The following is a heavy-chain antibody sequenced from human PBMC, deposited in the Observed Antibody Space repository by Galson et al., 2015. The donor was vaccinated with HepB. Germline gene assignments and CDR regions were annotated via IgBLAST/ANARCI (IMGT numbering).Heavy chain of an antibody. CDR3: VRHPYGDYGYYSMDV. V-gene: IGHV5-51*01. D-gene: IGHD4-17*01. CDR2: VSPDNLDT. Sequence: QSGAEVKKPGESLKISCKASGYSFTSYWIGWVRQMPGKGLEWLGSVSPDNLDTRYSPSFQGQVYISADKSISGAYVQWSSLKASDTATYYCVRHPYGDYGYYSMDVWGKGTTVTVSS. J-gene: IGHJ6*03. CDR1: GYSFTSYW.